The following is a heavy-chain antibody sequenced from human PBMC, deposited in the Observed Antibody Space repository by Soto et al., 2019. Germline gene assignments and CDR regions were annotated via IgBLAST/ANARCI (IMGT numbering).Heavy chain of an antibody. J-gene: IGHJ6*02. CDR1: GFTFSSYW. V-gene: IGHV3-74*01. CDR2: INSDGSST. Sequence: GGSLRLSCAASGFTFSSYWMHWVRQAPGKGLVWVSRINSDGSSTSYADSVKGRFTISRDNAKNTLYLQMNSLRAEDTAVYYCARDRCSTSCYNSGMDVWGHGTTVTVSS. D-gene: IGHD2-2*02. CDR3: ARDRCSTSCYNSGMDV.